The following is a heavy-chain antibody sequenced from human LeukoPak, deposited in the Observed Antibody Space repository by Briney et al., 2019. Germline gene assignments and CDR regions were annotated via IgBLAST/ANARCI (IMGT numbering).Heavy chain of an antibody. CDR2: ISSSSSYI. CDR3: ARGTNWGFDY. V-gene: IGHV3-21*01. D-gene: IGHD7-27*01. CDR1: GFTFGSYS. J-gene: IGHJ4*02. Sequence: KPGGSLRLSCAASGFTFGSYSMNWVRQAPGKGLEWVSSISSSSSYIYYADSVKGRFTISRDNAKNSLYLQMNSLRAEDTAVYYCARGTNWGFDYWGQGTLVTVSS.